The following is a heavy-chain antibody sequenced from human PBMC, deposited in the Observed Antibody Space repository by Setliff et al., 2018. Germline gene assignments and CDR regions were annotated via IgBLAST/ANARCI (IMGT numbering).Heavy chain of an antibody. CDR3: ARSNYDILTRNWFDP. V-gene: IGHV1-2*06. CDR2: INHNSGGT. Sequence: ASVKVSCKASGYTFTGYYMHWVRQAPGQGLEWMGRINHNSGGTNYAQKFQGRVTMNRDTSISTAYMELSRLRSDDTAVYYCARSNYDILTRNWFDPWGQGTLVTVSS. CDR1: GYTFTGYY. J-gene: IGHJ5*02. D-gene: IGHD3-9*01.